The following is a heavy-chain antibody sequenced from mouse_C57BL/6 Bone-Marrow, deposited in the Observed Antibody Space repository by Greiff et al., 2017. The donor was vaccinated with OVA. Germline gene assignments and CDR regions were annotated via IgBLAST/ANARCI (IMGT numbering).Heavy chain of an antibody. CDR1: GFTFSDYG. V-gene: IGHV5-17*01. CDR3: ARDCYYAMDD. CDR2: ISSGSSTI. J-gene: IGHJ4*01. Sequence: DVQLVESGGGLVKPGGSLKLSCAASGFTFSDYGMHWVRQAPEKGLEWVAYISSGSSTIYYADTVKGRFTISRDKAKNTLFLQMTSLRSEDTAMYYCARDCYYAMDDWGQGTSVTVSS.